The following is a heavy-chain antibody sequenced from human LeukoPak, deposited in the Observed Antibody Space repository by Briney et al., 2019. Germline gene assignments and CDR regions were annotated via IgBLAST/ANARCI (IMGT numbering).Heavy chain of an antibody. J-gene: IGHJ5*02. D-gene: IGHD6-6*01. CDR2: IIPTFGTA. CDR3: ARNRGIAARPTWFDP. Sequence: PLASVKVSCKASGGTFSSYAISWVRQAPGQGLEWMGGIIPTFGTANYAQKFQGRVTITTDESTSTAYMELSSLRSEDTAVYYCARNRGIAARPTWFDPWGQGTLVTVSS. V-gene: IGHV1-69*05. CDR1: GGTFSSYA.